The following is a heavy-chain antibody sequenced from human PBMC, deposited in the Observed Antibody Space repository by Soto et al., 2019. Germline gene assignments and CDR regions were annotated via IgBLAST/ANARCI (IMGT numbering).Heavy chain of an antibody. D-gene: IGHD1-1*01. CDR3: ARDSGYNWNDYAFDI. J-gene: IGHJ3*02. Sequence: RGSLRLSCAASGFTFNSYWMTWVRQAPGKGLEWVANIKQGVSEKFYLDSVKGRFTISRDNAKNSLFLQMNSLRAEDTAMYYCARDSGYNWNDYAFDIWGQGTMVTVSS. CDR1: GFTFNSYW. CDR2: IKQGVSEK. V-gene: IGHV3-7*01.